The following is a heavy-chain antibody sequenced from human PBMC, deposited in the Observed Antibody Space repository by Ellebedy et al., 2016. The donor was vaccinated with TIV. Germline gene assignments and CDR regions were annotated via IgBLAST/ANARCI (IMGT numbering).Heavy chain of an antibody. Sequence: GESLKISCAASGFTFSDYTMHWVRQAPGKGLEYVSGISGHGDNTFYASSVKGRFTISRDNSQNRPSLQMGSLRPDDTAVFYCVRLGSGWFYDFWGQGTLVTVSS. CDR1: GFTFSDYT. J-gene: IGHJ4*02. V-gene: IGHV3-64*01. CDR3: VRLGSGWFYDF. D-gene: IGHD6-19*01. CDR2: ISGHGDNT.